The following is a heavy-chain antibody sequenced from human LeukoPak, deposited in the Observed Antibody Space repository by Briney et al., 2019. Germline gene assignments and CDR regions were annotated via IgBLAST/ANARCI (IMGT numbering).Heavy chain of an antibody. CDR1: GGSISSYY. Sequence: SETLSLTCTVSGGSISSYYWSWIRQPPGKGLEYIGDMYYRGSTNYNPSLKSRVTMSLEMSKNQFSLKLSSVTAADTAVYYCARHIAARLASGYYYYMDVWGKGTTVTVSS. V-gene: IGHV4-59*01. D-gene: IGHD6-6*01. J-gene: IGHJ6*03. CDR3: ARHIAARLASGYYYYMDV. CDR2: MYYRGST.